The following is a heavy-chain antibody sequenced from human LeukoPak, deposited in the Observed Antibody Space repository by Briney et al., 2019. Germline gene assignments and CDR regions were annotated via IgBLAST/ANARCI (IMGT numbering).Heavy chain of an antibody. Sequence: GGSLRLSCAASGFTFSNYAIHWVRQAPGKGLEWVAVISYDGSNKYYADSVKGRFTISRDNSKNTLYVQMNSLRVEDTAVYYCAREGSRSDYYYMDVWGKGTTVTVSS. J-gene: IGHJ6*03. CDR3: AREGSRSDYYYMDV. V-gene: IGHV3-30*04. D-gene: IGHD6-13*01. CDR2: ISYDGSNK. CDR1: GFTFSNYA.